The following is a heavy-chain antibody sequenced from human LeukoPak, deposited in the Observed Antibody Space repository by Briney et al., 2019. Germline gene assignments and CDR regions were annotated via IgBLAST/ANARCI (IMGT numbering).Heavy chain of an antibody. CDR3: AREDGYCSGGNCYSYFDS. V-gene: IGHV3-48*04. CDR1: GFTFSSYS. Sequence: GGSLRLSCAASGFTFSSYSMNWVRQAPGKGLEWVSYISSSSSTIYYADSVKGRFTITRDNTRNSLFLQMYSLRAEDTAVYFCAREDGYCSGGNCYSYFDSWGQGTLVTVSS. J-gene: IGHJ4*02. CDR2: ISSSSSTI. D-gene: IGHD2-15*01.